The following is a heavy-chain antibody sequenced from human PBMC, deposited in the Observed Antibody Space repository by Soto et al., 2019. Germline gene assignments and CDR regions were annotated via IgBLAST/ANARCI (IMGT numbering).Heavy chain of an antibody. D-gene: IGHD2-15*01. Sequence: QVQLQQWGAGLLKPSETLSLTCAVYGGSFSGYYWSWIRQPPGKGLEWIGEINHSGSTNYNPSLKSRVTISVDTSKNQFSLKLSSVTAADTAVYYCARGRVVVAATRFDYWGQGTLFTVSS. J-gene: IGHJ4*02. CDR2: INHSGST. CDR1: GGSFSGYY. V-gene: IGHV4-34*01. CDR3: ARGRVVVAATRFDY.